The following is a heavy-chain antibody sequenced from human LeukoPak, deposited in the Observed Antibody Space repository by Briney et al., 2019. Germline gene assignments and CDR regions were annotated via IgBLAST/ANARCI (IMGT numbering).Heavy chain of an antibody. Sequence: SETLSLTCTVSGDSISTYHWNWIRTPPRKGLEWIGYMATTCNSNYNPSLTNRINSVINMFKMHIVLIPRYVTAADTAVNDGARDKRHSYGRYFDSWGQGMLVTVSS. J-gene: IGHJ4*02. V-gene: IGHV4-4*08. D-gene: IGHD5-18*01. CDR1: GDSISTYH. CDR2: MATTCNS. CDR3: ARDKRHSYGRYFDS.